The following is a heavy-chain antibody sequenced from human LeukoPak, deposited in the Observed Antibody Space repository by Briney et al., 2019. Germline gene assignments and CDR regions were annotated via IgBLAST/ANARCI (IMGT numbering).Heavy chain of an antibody. V-gene: IGHV3-11*05. CDR3: ARGSYGSGSSPLDY. CDR1: RFTFSDYY. D-gene: IGHD3-10*01. J-gene: IGHJ4*02. CDR2: ISSSSSYT. Sequence: GGSLRLSCAASRFTFSDYYMSWIRQAPGKGLEWVSYISSSSSYTNYADSVKGRFTISRDNAKNSLYLQMNSLRAEDTAVYYCARGSYGSGSSPLDYWGQGTLVTVSS.